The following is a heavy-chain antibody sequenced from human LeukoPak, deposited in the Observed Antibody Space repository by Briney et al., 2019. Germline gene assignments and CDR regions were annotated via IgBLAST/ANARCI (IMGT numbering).Heavy chain of an antibody. D-gene: IGHD3-10*01. V-gene: IGHV1-2*02. CDR1: GYTFTYYY. J-gene: IGHJ4*02. CDR2: INPDSGGT. CDR3: ARDRRYYGSGSYSLDY. Sequence: GASVKVSCKASGYTFTYYYIHWVRQAPGQGLEWMGWINPDSGGTNYAQKFQGRVTMTRDTSISTAYMELSRLRSDDTAVYYCARDRRYYGSGSYSLDYWGQGTLVTVSS.